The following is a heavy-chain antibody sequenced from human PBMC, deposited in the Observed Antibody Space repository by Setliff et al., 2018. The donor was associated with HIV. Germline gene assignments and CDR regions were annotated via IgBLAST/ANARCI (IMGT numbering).Heavy chain of an antibody. J-gene: IGHJ3*02. D-gene: IGHD1-7*01. CDR1: GGSISSYY. CDR3: ARRVTGTTPRNAFDI. CDR2: IYTSGGT. Sequence: SETLSLTCTVSGGSISSYYWSWIRQPPGKGLEWIGYIYTSGGTNYNPPLKSRGNIPVDTSKNQFSLKLRSVTAADTAVYYCARRVTGTTPRNAFDIWGQGTRVTVS. V-gene: IGHV4-4*09.